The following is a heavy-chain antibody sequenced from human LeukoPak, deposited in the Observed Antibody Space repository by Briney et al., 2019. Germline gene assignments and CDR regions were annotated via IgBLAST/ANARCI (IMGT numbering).Heavy chain of an antibody. V-gene: IGHV3-30-3*01. CDR2: ISYDGSNK. CDR3: ARVDLDYYDSRAFDY. Sequence: GGSLRLSCAASGFTFSSYAMHWVRQAPGKGLEWVAVISYDGSNKYYADSVKGRFTISRDNSKNTLYLQMNSLRAEDTAVYYCARVDLDYYDSRAFDYWGQGTLVTVSS. CDR1: GFTFSSYA. D-gene: IGHD3-22*01. J-gene: IGHJ4*02.